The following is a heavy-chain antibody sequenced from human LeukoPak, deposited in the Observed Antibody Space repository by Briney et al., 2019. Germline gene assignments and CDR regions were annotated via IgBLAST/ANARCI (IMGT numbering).Heavy chain of an antibody. CDR3: ARGPIQLWIHNAMDV. V-gene: IGHV3-49*04. CDR1: GLTFGDHA. Sequence: PGRSLRLSCTGSGLTFGDHAMSWVRQAPGKGLEWVGFIRSKAYRGTTEYAASVKGRFSISRDDSASIAYLQMNSLKTEDTAVYYCARGPIQLWIHNAMDVWGQATTVTVSS. CDR2: IRSKAYRGTT. D-gene: IGHD5-18*01. J-gene: IGHJ6*02.